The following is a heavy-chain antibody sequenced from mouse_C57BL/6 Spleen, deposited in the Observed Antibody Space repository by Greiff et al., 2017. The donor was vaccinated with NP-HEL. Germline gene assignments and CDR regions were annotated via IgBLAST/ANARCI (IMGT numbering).Heavy chain of an antibody. CDR2: ISSGSSTI. D-gene: IGHD3-2*02. J-gene: IGHJ1*03. Sequence: EVMLVESGGGLVKPGGSLKLSCAASGFTFSDYGMHWVRQAPEKGLEWVAYISSGSSTIYYADTVKGRFTISRDNAKNTLFLQLTSLRSEDTAMYYCARGQLRLSYFDVWGTGTTVTVSS. CDR1: GFTFSDYG. V-gene: IGHV5-17*01. CDR3: ARGQLRLSYFDV.